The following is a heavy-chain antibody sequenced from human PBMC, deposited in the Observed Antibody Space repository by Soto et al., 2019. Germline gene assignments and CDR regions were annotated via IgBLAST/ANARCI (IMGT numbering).Heavy chain of an antibody. CDR2: INHSGST. CDR1: GGSFSGYH. V-gene: IGHV4-34*01. CDR3: ARDPLGTELRGYSP. D-gene: IGHD3-10*01. Sequence: PSETLSLTCAVYGGSFSGYHWTWIRQSPGKGLEWIGEINHSGSTNYNPSFKSRVTISVDTSKNQFSLMLSSVTAADTAIYYCARDPLGTELRGYSPWGQGTLVTVSS. J-gene: IGHJ5*02.